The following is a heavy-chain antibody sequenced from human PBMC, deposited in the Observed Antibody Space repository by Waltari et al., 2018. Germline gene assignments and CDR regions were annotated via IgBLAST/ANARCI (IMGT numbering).Heavy chain of an antibody. CDR1: GFTFNAFG. CDR2: ISSAGRT. J-gene: IGHJ6*03. Sequence: DVQVWESGGDLVKPGGYLSLSWAASGFTFNAFGMSWVRQVQGKGLEWVSVISSAGRTNHADSVKGRFTISTDNSKKTVFLEMNSLRPDDTAVYYCAKLGGLYASGWPDSTNYMAVWGKGTTVTVSS. V-gene: IGHV3-23*03. CDR3: AKLGGLYASGWPDSTNYMAV. D-gene: IGHD6-19*01.